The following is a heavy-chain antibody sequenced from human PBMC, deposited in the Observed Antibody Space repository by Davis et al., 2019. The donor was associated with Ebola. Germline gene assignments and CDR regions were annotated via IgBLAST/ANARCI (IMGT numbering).Heavy chain of an antibody. D-gene: IGHD1-7*01. J-gene: IGHJ6*02. CDR3: ARDGLITGTTYYYGMDV. CDR1: GGSISSYY. CDR2: IYYSGST. V-gene: IGHV4-59*01. Sequence: SETLSLTCTVSGGSISSYYWSWIRQPPGKGLEWIGYIYYSGSTNYNPSLKSRVTISVDTSKNQFSLKLSSVTAADTAVYYCARDGLITGTTYYYGMDVWGQRTTVTVSS.